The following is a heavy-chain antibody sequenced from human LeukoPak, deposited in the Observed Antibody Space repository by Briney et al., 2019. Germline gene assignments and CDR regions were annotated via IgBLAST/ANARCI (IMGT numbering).Heavy chain of an antibody. D-gene: IGHD3-10*01. Sequence: GGSLSLSCAPSVFTFYSFAMRWLPQAPGKGLEGGLDISGSGGSTYYADSVKGRFTISRDNSKNTLYLQMNSLRAEDTAVYYCAKAWELGIASIDYWGQGTLVTVSS. CDR3: AKAWELGIASIDY. J-gene: IGHJ4*02. CDR1: VFTFYSFA. V-gene: IGHV3-23*01. CDR2: ISGSGGST.